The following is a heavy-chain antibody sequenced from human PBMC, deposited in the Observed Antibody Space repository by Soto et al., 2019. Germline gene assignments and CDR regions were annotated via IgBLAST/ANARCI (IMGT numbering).Heavy chain of an antibody. Sequence: EVQLVESGGGLVQLGGSLRLSFPAPGFTFSSYGMSWVRQAPGKGLEWVANIKQDGSEKYYVDSVKGRFTISRDNAKNSLYLQMNSLRAEDTAVYYCARDVSGYDSLDYWGQGTLVTVSS. V-gene: IGHV3-7*05. D-gene: IGHD5-12*01. CDR3: ARDVSGYDSLDY. CDR2: IKQDGSEK. J-gene: IGHJ4*02. CDR1: GFTFSSYG.